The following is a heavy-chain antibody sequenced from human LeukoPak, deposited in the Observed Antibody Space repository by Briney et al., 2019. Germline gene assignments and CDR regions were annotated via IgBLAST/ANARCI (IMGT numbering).Heavy chain of an antibody. Sequence: GRSLRLSCAASGFTFSSYAMHWVRQAPGKGLEGVAVISYAGSNKYYADSVKGRFTISRDNSKNTLYLQMNSLRAEDTAVYYCARGKAAAGDYFDYWGQGTLVTVSS. CDR2: ISYAGSNK. D-gene: IGHD6-13*01. J-gene: IGHJ4*02. CDR1: GFTFSSYA. CDR3: ARGKAAAGDYFDY. V-gene: IGHV3-30-3*01.